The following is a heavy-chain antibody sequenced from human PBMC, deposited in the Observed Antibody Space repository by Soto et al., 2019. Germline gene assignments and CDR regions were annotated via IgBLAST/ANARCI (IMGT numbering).Heavy chain of an antibody. D-gene: IGHD6-13*01. V-gene: IGHV1-46*03. CDR2: INPSGGST. CDR1: GYTFTSYY. Sequence: QVQLVQSGAEVKKPGASVKVSCKASGYTFTSYYMHWVRQAPGQGLEWMGIINPSGGSTSYAQKFQGRVTRTRDTSASTVYRELSSLRSEDTAVYYCARAAAGIHYFAYWGQGTLVTVSS. J-gene: IGHJ4*02. CDR3: ARAAAGIHYFAY.